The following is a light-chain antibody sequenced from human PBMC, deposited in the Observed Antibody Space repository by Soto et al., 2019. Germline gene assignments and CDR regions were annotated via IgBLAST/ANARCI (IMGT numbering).Light chain of an antibody. Sequence: DIQMTQSPSTLPASAGDRVTITCRASQSISNWLAWYQQKPGTAPKVLIYHASNLQSGVPSRFSGSGSGTDFTLAISSLQPEDSATYYCLQDINYPWTFGQGTKVDIK. J-gene: IGKJ1*01. CDR2: HAS. CDR1: QSISNW. CDR3: LQDINYPWT. V-gene: IGKV1-5*01.